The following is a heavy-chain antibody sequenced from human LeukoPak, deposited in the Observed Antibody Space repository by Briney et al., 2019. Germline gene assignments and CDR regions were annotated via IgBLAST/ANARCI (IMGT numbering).Heavy chain of an antibody. CDR1: VGSISSNY. CDR2: IYYSGST. CDR3: AGIDCSGGSCYFTDDAFDI. D-gene: IGHD2-15*01. J-gene: IGHJ3*02. V-gene: IGHV4-59*01. Sequence: PSETLSLTCTVPVGSISSNYWSWIRRPPGKGLEWMGYIYYSGSTNYNPSLKSRVTISVDTSKNQFSLKPSSVTAADTAVYYCAGIDCSGGSCYFTDDAFDIWGQGTMVTVSS.